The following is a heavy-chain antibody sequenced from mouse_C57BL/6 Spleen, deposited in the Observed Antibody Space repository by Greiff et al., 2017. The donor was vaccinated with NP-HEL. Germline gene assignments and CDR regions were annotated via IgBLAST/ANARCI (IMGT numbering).Heavy chain of an antibody. D-gene: IGHD1-1*01. CDR1: GYTFTSYW. Sequence: QVQLQQSGAELVKPGASVKLSCKASGYTFTSYWMQWVKQRPGQGLEWIGEIDPSDSYTNYNQKFKGKATLTVDTSSSTAYMQISSMTSEDSAVYYCAVVAKGYWGQGTTLTVSS. V-gene: IGHV1-50*01. CDR2: IDPSDSYT. CDR3: AVVAKGY. J-gene: IGHJ2*01.